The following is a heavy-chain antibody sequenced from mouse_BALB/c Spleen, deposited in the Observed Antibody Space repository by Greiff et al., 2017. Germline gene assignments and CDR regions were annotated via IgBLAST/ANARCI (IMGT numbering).Heavy chain of an antibody. Sequence: VQLQQSGAELVKPGASVKLSCTASGFNIKDTYMHWVKQRPEQGLEWIGRIDPANGNTKYDPKFQGKATITADTSSNTAYLQLSSLTSEDTAVYYYAGRRGSRYYAMDYWGQGTSVTVSA. CDR2: IDPANGNT. J-gene: IGHJ4*01. V-gene: IGHV14-3*02. CDR3: AGRRGSRYYAMDY. CDR1: GFNIKDTY. D-gene: IGHD1-1*01.